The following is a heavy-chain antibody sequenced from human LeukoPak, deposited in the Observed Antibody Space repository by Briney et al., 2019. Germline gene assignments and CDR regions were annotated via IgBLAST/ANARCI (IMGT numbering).Heavy chain of an antibody. CDR2: IKQDGSEK. CDR1: GFTFSSYW. Sequence: GGSLRLSCAASGFTFSSYWMSWVRQAPGKGLEWVANIKQDGSEKYYVDSVKGRFTISRDNAKNSLYLQMNSLRAEDTAVYYCARDYAVVSRSRSWFDPWGQGTLVTVSS. J-gene: IGHJ5*02. D-gene: IGHD3-22*01. V-gene: IGHV3-7*01. CDR3: ARDYAVVSRSRSWFDP.